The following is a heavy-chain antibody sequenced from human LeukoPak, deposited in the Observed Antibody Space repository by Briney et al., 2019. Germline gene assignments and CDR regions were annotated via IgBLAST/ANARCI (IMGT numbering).Heavy chain of an antibody. V-gene: IGHV5-51*01. CDR2: IYPGDSDT. Sequence: PGESLKISCKGSGYSFTSYWIGLVRQMPGKGLEWMGIIYPGDSDTRYSPSFQGQVPVSADKSISTPSLAASSLKASDTAMYYCARHRGQLGYCTNGVCYPYYMDVWGKETTVTVSS. CDR3: ARHRGQLGYCTNGVCYPYYMDV. CDR1: GYSFTSYW. D-gene: IGHD2-8*01. J-gene: IGHJ6*03.